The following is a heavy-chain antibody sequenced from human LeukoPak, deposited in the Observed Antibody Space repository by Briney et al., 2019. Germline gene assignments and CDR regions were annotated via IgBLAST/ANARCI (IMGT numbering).Heavy chain of an antibody. J-gene: IGHJ4*02. D-gene: IGHD3-9*01. V-gene: IGHV3-53*01. CDR1: GFTVRSEY. Sequence: PGGSLRLSCAASGFTVRSEYMSWVRQAPGKGPEWVSVILTGDNTYYSDSVRGRFTISRDHSRNTLYLQMNNLRAEDTAVYYCATELRYVGGYFDYWGQGTLVTVSS. CDR2: ILTGDNT. CDR3: ATELRYVGGYFDY.